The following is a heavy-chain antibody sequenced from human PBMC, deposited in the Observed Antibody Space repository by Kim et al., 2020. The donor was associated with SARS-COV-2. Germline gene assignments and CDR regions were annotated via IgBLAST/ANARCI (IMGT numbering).Heavy chain of an antibody. Sequence: SETLSRTCTVSGGSISSGGYYWNWIRQHPGKGLEWIGYIYYSGSTYYNPSLKSRLIISEDTSKNQFSLKLSSVTAADTAVYYCARGGFGELFRWFDPWGQGTLVTVSS. CDR3: ARGGFGELFRWFDP. D-gene: IGHD3-10*01. CDR2: IYYSGST. CDR1: GGSISSGGYY. V-gene: IGHV4-31*03. J-gene: IGHJ5*02.